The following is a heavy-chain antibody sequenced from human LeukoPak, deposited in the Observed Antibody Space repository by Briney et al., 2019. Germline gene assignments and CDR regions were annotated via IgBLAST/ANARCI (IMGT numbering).Heavy chain of an antibody. J-gene: IGHJ4*02. D-gene: IGHD4-11*01. CDR3: ARSEINDYSRF. CDR1: GYSLRNGYH. CDR2: VSLSGSP. Sequence: SETLSLTCTVSGYSLRNGYHWAWFRQPPGQRLEWLGSVSLSGSPYDNLSFKSRVSMSVDASKNQFSLKMRAVTAADSAVYFCARSEINDYSRFWGQGILVTVSS. V-gene: IGHV4-38-2*02.